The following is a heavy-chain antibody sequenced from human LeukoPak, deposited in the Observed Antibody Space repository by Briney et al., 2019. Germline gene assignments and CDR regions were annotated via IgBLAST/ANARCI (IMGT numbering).Heavy chain of an antibody. J-gene: IGHJ5*02. V-gene: IGHV3-74*01. Sequence: GGSLRHSCAASGFTFRSYSMHWVRQTPGKGLVWVSRINSDGSSTSYADSVKGRFTISRDNAKNTLYLQMNSLRGEDTAVYYCTRSDWFDPWGQGTLVTVSS. CDR1: GFTFRSYS. CDR3: TRSDWFDP. CDR2: INSDGSST.